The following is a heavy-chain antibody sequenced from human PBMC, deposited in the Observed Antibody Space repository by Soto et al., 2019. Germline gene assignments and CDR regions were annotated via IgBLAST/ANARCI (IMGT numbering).Heavy chain of an antibody. CDR2: ISSNGGTT. Sequence: EVQLAESGGGMVQPGGSRRLSCVASGFTFSSYDMHWFRQAPGKGLEYVSSISSNGGTTYYGNSVKGRFTISRDNSKNTLYLQMGSLRAEDMAVYYCVRRVSGNYDYWGQGTLVTVSS. CDR1: GFTFSSYD. J-gene: IGHJ4*02. CDR3: VRRVSGNYDY. V-gene: IGHV3-64*01. D-gene: IGHD1-7*01.